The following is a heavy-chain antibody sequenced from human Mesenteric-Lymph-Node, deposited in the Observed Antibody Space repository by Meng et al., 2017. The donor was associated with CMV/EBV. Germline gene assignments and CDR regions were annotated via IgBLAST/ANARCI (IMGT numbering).Heavy chain of an antibody. Sequence: SVKVSCKASGGTFSSYAISWVRQAPGQGLEWMGGIIPIFGTANYAQKLQGRVTITTDESTSTAYMELSSLRSEDTAVYYCARFIVVVPAATPSYYYGMDVWGQGTTVTVSS. D-gene: IGHD2-2*01. CDR3: ARFIVVVPAATPSYYYGMDV. CDR2: IIPIFGTA. J-gene: IGHJ6*02. CDR1: GGTFSSYA. V-gene: IGHV1-69*05.